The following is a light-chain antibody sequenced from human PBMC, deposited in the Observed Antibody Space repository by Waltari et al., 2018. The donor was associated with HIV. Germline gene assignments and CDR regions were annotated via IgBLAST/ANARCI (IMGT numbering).Light chain of an antibody. CDR1: SSNIGGNY. Sequence: QSVLTQPPSASGTPGQRVTISCSGSSSNIGGNYVYWYQQLPGTAHTLLNYRNNQRPSGVPARFSGSKSGTSASLASRGRRSEDEADYYCAEWDDTLSGPGVFGGGTKLTV. V-gene: IGLV1-47*01. J-gene: IGLJ3*02. CDR2: RNN. CDR3: AEWDDTLSGPGV.